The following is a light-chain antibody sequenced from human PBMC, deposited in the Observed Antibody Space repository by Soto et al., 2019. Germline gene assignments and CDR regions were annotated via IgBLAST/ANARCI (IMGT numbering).Light chain of an antibody. CDR1: SGSIASGY. CDR3: QSSDGNHMV. J-gene: IGLJ2*01. CDR2: EDN. V-gene: IGLV6-57*02. Sequence: NFMLTQPHSVSESPGKTVTISCTGSSGSIASGYVQWYQQRPGSAPTTLIYEDNQRPAGVPDRFSGSIDSSSNSASLTISGLRPEDEADYYCQSSDGNHMVFGGGTKVTVL.